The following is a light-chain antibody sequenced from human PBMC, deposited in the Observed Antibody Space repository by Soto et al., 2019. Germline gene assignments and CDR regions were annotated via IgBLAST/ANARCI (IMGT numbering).Light chain of an antibody. V-gene: IGKV3-20*01. CDR3: QQYGASPYT. CDR1: QGVYSNY. CDR2: GAS. J-gene: IGKJ2*01. Sequence: EIVLTQSPGTLSLSPGDTATLSCRASQGVYSNYLAWYQHKPGQPPRLLISGASSRATGIPDRFSGSGSETDFTLTIIRLEPEDFAVYYCQQYGASPYTFGQGTKL.